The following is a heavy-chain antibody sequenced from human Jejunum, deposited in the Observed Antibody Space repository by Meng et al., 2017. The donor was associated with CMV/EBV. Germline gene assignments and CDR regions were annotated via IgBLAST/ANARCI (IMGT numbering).Heavy chain of an antibody. CDR2: ISGSGDRT. CDR3: AKGQTTVTTGAEY. Sequence: CAASGFTFSNYAMNWVRQAPGKGLEWVSAISGSGDRTYYADSVKGRVTISRDNSKNTLYLQMNSLRAEDTAVYYCAKGQTTVTTGAEYWGQGTLVTVSS. D-gene: IGHD4-17*01. V-gene: IGHV3-23*01. J-gene: IGHJ4*02. CDR1: GFTFSNYA.